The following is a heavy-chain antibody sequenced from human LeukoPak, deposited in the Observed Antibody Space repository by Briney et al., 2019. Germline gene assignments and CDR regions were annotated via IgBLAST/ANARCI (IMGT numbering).Heavy chain of an antibody. CDR2: INQGGSDK. V-gene: IGHV3-7*01. J-gene: IGHJ4*02. Sequence: GGALRLSCAASGFTFSGHWMSWVRQAPGRGVEWVANINQGGSDKYYVDSVKGRFTISRDNANNLLYLQMNSLRGEDTAVYYCTRDRSRAEDDWGQGTLVTVSS. CDR1: GFTFSGHW. D-gene: IGHD1-14*01. CDR3: TRDRSRAEDD.